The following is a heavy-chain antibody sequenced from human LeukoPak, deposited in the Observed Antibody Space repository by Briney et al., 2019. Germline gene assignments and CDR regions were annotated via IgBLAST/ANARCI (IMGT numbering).Heavy chain of an antibody. D-gene: IGHD1-26*01. CDR1: GFTFSSYA. V-gene: IGHV3-23*01. CDR3: ARDVVGSFHYFDF. J-gene: IGHJ4*02. Sequence: GGSLRLPCAASGFTFSSYAMSWVRQAPGKGLEWVSAISGSGGSTYYADSVKGRFTISRDNAKNTVYLQMNSLRVDDTAVYYCARDVVGSFHYFDFWGQGTLVTVSS. CDR2: ISGSGGST.